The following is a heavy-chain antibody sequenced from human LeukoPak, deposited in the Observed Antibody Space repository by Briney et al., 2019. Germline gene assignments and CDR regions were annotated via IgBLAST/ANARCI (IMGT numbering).Heavy chain of an antibody. Sequence: ASVKVSCKASGYSFTNYDINWVRQAPGQGLEWMGWISAYNGDTNYAQKLQGRVTMTTDTSKSTAYMELRSLRSDDTAVYYCARGLQENLAWLTAFSAFDVWGPGTMVTVSS. J-gene: IGHJ3*01. CDR3: ARGLQENLAWLTAFSAFDV. CDR1: GYSFTNYD. V-gene: IGHV1-18*01. D-gene: IGHD5-24*01. CDR2: ISAYNGDT.